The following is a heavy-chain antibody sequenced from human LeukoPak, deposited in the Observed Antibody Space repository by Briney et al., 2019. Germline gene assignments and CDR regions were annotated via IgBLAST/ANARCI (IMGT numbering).Heavy chain of an antibody. CDR2: ISSSSSYI. J-gene: IGHJ2*01. CDR1: GFTFSSYS. Sequence: PGGSLRLSCAASGFTFSSYSMNRVRQAPGKGLEWVSSISSSSSYIYYADSVKGRFTISRDNAKNSLYLQMNSLRAEDTAVYYCARDPNPMVPHWYFDLWGRGTLVTVSS. V-gene: IGHV3-21*01. CDR3: ARDPNPMVPHWYFDL. D-gene: IGHD3-10*01.